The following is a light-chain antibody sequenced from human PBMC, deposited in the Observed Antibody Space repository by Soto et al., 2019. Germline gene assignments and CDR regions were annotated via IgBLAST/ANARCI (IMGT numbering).Light chain of an antibody. CDR1: QSVRSH. J-gene: IGKJ2*02. Sequence: IVMTQSPATLSVSPGEGVTLSCRASQSVRSHLAWYQQKPGQPPRLLIYDAYTRATGVGARFTGSGSATDFSLTITSLEPEDFAVYYCQQRGKWPSTFGPGTKVDIK. V-gene: IGKV3-11*01. CDR2: DAY. CDR3: QQRGKWPST.